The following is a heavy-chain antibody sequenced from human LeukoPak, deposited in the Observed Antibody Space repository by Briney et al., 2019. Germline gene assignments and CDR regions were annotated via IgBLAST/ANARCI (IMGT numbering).Heavy chain of an antibody. V-gene: IGHV4-59*01. CDR2: IYYSGYT. CDR1: GGSISSYY. J-gene: IGHJ6*03. D-gene: IGHD3-16*01. CDR3: ARETSQKGAHYMDV. Sequence: SETLSPTCTVSGGSISSYYWSWIRQPPGKGLKWIGNIYYSGYTTYSLSLRSRVTISVDTSKNQFSLKLSSVTAADTAVYYCARETSQKGAHYMDVWGKGTTITISS.